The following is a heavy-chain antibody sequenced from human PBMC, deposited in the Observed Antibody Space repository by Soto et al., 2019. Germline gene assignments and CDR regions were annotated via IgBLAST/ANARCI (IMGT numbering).Heavy chain of an antibody. CDR2: IYYNGNT. Sequence: QVQLQESGPGLVKASQTLSLTCSVSGGSITNDDYYWTWIRQPPGKGLEWIGHIYYNGNTYYNPSLKSRLTLSLDTSQNHFSLLLTSVIAADSASYFCARATTVTSSFFYYGLDVCCQGTTVNVSS. CDR1: GGSITNDDYY. V-gene: IGHV4-30-4*08. J-gene: IGHJ6*02. CDR3: ARATTVTSSFFYYGLDV. D-gene: IGHD4-17*01.